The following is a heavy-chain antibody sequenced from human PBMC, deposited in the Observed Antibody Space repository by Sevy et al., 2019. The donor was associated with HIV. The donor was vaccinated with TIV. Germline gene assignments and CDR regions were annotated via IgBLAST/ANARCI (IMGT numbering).Heavy chain of an antibody. CDR1: GFDLKTYP. Sequence: GSLRPPCVAPGFDLKTYPMNWVRQAPGKGLEWISNIRAENSGTNYADSVKGRFTVSRDNAQNSLYLQMNSLRVEDSAVYYCVRDYAVAFDHWGHGVLVTVSS. J-gene: IGHJ4*01. CDR2: IRAENSGT. CDR3: VRDYAVAFDH. D-gene: IGHD4-17*01. V-gene: IGHV3-48*04.